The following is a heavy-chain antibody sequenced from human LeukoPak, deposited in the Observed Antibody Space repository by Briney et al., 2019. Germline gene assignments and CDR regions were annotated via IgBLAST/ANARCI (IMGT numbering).Heavy chain of an antibody. Sequence: SETLSLTCAVYGGSFSAYYWTWIRQTPGKGLEWIGYIYYTETSYNPSLKSRVTISADTSKNQFSLKLYSVTAADTAVYYCATRKLGNDYWGQGTLVTVSS. J-gene: IGHJ4*02. V-gene: IGHV4-59*01. CDR2: IYYTET. D-gene: IGHD7-27*01. CDR3: ATRKLGNDY. CDR1: GGSFSAYY.